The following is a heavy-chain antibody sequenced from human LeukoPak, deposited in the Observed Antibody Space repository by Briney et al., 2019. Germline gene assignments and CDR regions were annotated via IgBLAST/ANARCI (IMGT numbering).Heavy chain of an antibody. J-gene: IGHJ4*02. V-gene: IGHV3-15*01. D-gene: IGHD3-9*01. CDR3: TTESLDYNILTGYPYFDF. CDR1: GFTFSNAS. CDR2: FKSKTDGGTT. Sequence: GGSLRDSCVASGFTFSNASMSGVRQAPWEGLEWGGRFKSKTDGGTTDHAAPVKGRFTISRDDSENTLYLQMNSLKTEDTAVYYCTTESLDYNILTGYPYFDFWGQGTLVTVFS.